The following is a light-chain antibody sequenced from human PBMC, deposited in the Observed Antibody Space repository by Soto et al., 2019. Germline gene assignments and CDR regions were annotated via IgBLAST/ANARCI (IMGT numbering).Light chain of an antibody. CDR2: GAY. V-gene: IGKV3-20*01. CDR3: QHYGTSPPT. Sequence: EIVLTQSPGTLSLSPGERATLSCKASRSASSNFLAWYQRKPRQAPSLWIYGAYCRTTDIPYRFRGSGSGTDLALSISRLEPEDFIEYYCQHYGTSPPTFGQGTKVEI. J-gene: IGKJ1*01. CDR1: RSASSNF.